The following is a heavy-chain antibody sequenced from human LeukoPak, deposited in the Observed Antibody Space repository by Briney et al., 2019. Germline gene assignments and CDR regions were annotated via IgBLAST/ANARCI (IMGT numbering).Heavy chain of an antibody. D-gene: IGHD4-17*01. CDR3: AKGPPTVTTGYYGMDV. Sequence: GGSLRLSCAASGFTFSSYAMHWVRQAPGKGLEWVAVISYDGSNKYYADSVKGRFTISRDNSKNTLYLQMNSLRAEDTAVYYCAKGPPTVTTGYYGMDVWGQGTTATVSS. J-gene: IGHJ6*02. V-gene: IGHV3-30-3*01. CDR2: ISYDGSNK. CDR1: GFTFSSYA.